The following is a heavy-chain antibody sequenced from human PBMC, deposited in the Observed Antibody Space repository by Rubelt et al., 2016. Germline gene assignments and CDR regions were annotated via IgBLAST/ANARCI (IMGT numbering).Heavy chain of an antibody. J-gene: IGHJ4*02. CDR2: ISAYNGNT. D-gene: IGHD6-6*01. Sequence: GLEWMGWISAYNGNTNYAQKLQGRVTMTTDTSTSTAYMELRSLRSDDTAVYYCAIAARRYYFDYRGQGTLVTVSS. V-gene: IGHV1-18*01. CDR3: AIAARRYYFDY.